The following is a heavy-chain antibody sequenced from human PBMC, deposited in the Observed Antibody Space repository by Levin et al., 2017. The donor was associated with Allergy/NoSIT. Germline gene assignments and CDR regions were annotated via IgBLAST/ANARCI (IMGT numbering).Heavy chain of an antibody. D-gene: IGHD2-15*01. CDR3: ARPPLGHCIDASCDGAFDI. CDR1: GDSISSSIYY. CDR2: IYSSGST. J-gene: IGHJ3*02. V-gene: IGHV4-39*01. Sequence: PSETLSLTCTVSGDSISSSIYYWGWIRQPPGKGLEWIGSIYSSGSTYDNPSLRSRVTISVDTSKNQFSLKLRSVSAADTAVYYSARPPLGHCIDASCDGAFDIWGQGTTVTVSS.